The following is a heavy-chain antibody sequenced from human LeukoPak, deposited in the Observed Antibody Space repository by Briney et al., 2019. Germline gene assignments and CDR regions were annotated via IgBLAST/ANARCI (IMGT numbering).Heavy chain of an antibody. Sequence: GGSLRLSCAGSGFTFSSYGINWVRQAPGKGLEWVSSIGGSGASTYYADSVRGRFTISRDNSKNTLYLQMNSLRAEDTAVYYCAKALRAYPAATFDYWGQGTLVTVSS. J-gene: IGHJ4*02. V-gene: IGHV3-23*01. CDR3: AKALRAYPAATFDY. CDR2: IGGSGAST. D-gene: IGHD2-2*01. CDR1: GFTFSSYG.